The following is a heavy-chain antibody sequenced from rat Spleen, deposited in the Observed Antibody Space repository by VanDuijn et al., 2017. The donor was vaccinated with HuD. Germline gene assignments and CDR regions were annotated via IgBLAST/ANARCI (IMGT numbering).Heavy chain of an antibody. V-gene: IGHV5S10*01. CDR2: IIYDGSRT. J-gene: IGHJ2*01. Sequence: EVQLVESGGGLVQPGRSLKLSCAASGFTFSDYNMAWVRQAPKKGLEWVATIIYDGSRTYYRDSVKGRFTISRDNAKSTQYLQMDSLRSEDTATYYCARRHYGYTDYFDYWGQGVMVTVSS. CDR3: ARRHYGYTDYFDY. D-gene: IGHD1-9*01. CDR1: GFTFSDYN.